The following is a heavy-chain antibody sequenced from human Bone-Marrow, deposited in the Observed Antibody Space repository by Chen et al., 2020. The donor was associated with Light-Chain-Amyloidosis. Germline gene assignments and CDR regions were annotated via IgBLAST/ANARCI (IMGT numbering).Heavy chain of an antibody. J-gene: IGHJ4*02. V-gene: IGHV5-51*01. CDR2: IYPDDSAA. D-gene: IGHD5-12*01. CDR3: ARRRDGYNFDY. CDR1: GYTFPNYW. Sequence: EVQLEQSGPEVKKPGESLKISCKGSGYTFPNYWSGWVRQMPGKGLEWMGVIYPDDSAASYSPSFECQVTISADKSITTAYLQWRSLKASDTAMYYCARRRDGYNFDYWGQGTLVTVSS.